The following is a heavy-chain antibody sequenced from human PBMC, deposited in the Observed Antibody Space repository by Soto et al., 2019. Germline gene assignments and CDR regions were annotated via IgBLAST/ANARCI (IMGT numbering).Heavy chain of an antibody. V-gene: IGHV4-30-4*01. Sequence: SETLSLTCTVSGGSISSGDYYWSWIRQPPGKGLEWIGYIYYSGSTYYNPSLKSRVTISVDTSKNQFSLKLSSVTAADTAVYYCARTGGATEAYYFDYWGRGALVTVSS. CDR2: IYYSGST. CDR1: GGSISSGDYY. J-gene: IGHJ4*02. CDR3: ARTGGATEAYYFDY. D-gene: IGHD2-21*01.